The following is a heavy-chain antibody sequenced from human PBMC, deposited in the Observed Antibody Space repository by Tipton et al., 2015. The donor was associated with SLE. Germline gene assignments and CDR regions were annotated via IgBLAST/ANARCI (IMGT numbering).Heavy chain of an antibody. CDR2: IRYDGSNK. D-gene: IGHD6-25*01. CDR1: GFTFSSYG. V-gene: IGHV3-30*02. CDR3: AKVDMYSSGYFDY. Sequence: SLRLSCAASGFTFSSYGMHWVRQAPGKGLEWVAFIRYDGSNKYYADSVKGRFTISRDNSKNTLYLQMNSLRAEDTAVYYCAKVDMYSSGYFDYWGQGTLVTVSS. J-gene: IGHJ4*02.